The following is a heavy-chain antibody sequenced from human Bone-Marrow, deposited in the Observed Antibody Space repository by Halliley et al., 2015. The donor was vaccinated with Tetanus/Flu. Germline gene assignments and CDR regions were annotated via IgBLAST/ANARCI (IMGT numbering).Heavy chain of an antibody. Sequence: CAASGFTFSDSCMNWVRQAPGKGLEWVSVIYSAGSTYYADSVKGRFTISRDNSNNTLYLQMNSLRAEDTAVYYCARERPIHYDSTGYFDYWGQGTLVTVSS. J-gene: IGHJ4*02. D-gene: IGHD3-22*01. V-gene: IGHV3-53*01. CDR3: ARERPIHYDSTGYFDY. CDR1: GFTFSDSC. CDR2: IYSAGST.